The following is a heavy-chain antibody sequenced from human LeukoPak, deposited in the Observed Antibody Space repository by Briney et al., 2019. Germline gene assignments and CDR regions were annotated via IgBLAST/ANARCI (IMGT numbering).Heavy chain of an antibody. J-gene: IGHJ4*02. CDR2: INHGGST. D-gene: IGHD3-22*01. V-gene: IGHV4-34*01. Sequence: PSETLSLTCAVSGGSFSGHYWNWIRQPPGKGLEWIGEINHGGSTNYNPSLKSRVTISVDTSQNQFSLKLSSVTAADTAVYYCARARGDSSGYYSVYQGYYFDYWGQGTLVTVSS. CDR3: ARARGDSSGYYSVYQGYYFDY. CDR1: GGSFSGHY.